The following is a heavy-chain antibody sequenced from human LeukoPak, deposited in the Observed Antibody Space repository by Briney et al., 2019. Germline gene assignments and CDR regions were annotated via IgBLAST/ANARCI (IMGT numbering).Heavy chain of an antibody. CDR2: IYYSGST. CDR3: ARGDILTGYLMNWFDP. D-gene: IGHD3-9*01. J-gene: IGHJ5*02. Sequence: SQTLSLTCTVSGGSISSGDYYWSWIRQPPGKGLEWIGYIYYSGSTYYNPSLKSRVTISVDTSKNQFSLKLSSVTAADTAVYYCARGDILTGYLMNWFDPWGQGTLVTVSS. V-gene: IGHV4-30-4*01. CDR1: GGSISSGDYY.